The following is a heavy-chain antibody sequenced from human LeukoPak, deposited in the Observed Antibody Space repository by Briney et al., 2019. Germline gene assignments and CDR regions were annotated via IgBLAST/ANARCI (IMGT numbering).Heavy chain of an antibody. CDR2: IYYSGST. D-gene: IGHD1-7*01. CDR3: AGLTGTMSD. CDR1: GGSISSSSYY. J-gene: IGHJ4*02. V-gene: IGHV4-39*01. Sequence: SETLSLTCTVPGGSISSSSYYWGWIRQPPGKGLEWIGSIYYSGSTYYNPSLKSRVTISVDTSKNQFSLKLSSVTAADTAVYYCAGLTGTMSDWGQGTLVTVSS.